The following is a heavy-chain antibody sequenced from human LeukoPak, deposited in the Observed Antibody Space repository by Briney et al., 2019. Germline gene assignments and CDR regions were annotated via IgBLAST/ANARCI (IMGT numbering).Heavy chain of an antibody. V-gene: IGHV1-2*02. CDR2: INPNSGGT. CDR3: ARNGAYCGGDCYRFWFDP. CDR1: GYTFTGYY. D-gene: IGHD2-21*02. J-gene: IGHJ5*02. Sequence: GASVKVSCKASGYTFTGYYMHWVRQAPGQGLEWMGWINPNSGGTNYAQKFQGRVTMTRDTSISTAYMELSRLRSDDTAVYYCARNGAYCGGDCYRFWFDPWGQGTLVTVSS.